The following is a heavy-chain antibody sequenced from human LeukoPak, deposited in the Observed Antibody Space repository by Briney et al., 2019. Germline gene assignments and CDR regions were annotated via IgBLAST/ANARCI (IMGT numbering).Heavy chain of an antibody. J-gene: IGHJ6*04. CDR3: ARGVKRTGGSCYGMDV. Sequence: GGSLRLSCAASGFTVSSNYMSWVRQAPGKGLERVSVIYSGGSTYYADSVKGRFTISRDNSKNTLYFQMNSLRAEDTAVYYCARGVKRTGGSCYGMDVWGKGTTVTVSS. CDR1: GFTVSSNY. CDR2: IYSGGST. D-gene: IGHD2-15*01. V-gene: IGHV3-53*01.